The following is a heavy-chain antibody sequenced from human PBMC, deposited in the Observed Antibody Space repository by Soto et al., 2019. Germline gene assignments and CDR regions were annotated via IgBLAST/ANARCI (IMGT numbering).Heavy chain of an antibody. D-gene: IGHD4-17*01. V-gene: IGHV4-34*01. CDR2: INHSGST. CDR3: ARFQDGDYVWYFDY. CDR1: GGSFSGYY. J-gene: IGHJ4*02. Sequence: PSETLSLTCAVYGGSFSGYYWSWIRQPPGKGLEWIGEINHSGSTNYNPSLKSRVTISVDTSKNRFSLKLSSVTAADTAVYYCARFQDGDYVWYFDYWGQGTLVTVSS.